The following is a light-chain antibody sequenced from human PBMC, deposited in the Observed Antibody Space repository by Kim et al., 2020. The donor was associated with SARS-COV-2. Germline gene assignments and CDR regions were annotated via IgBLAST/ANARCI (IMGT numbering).Light chain of an antibody. V-gene: IGLV2-11*03. CDR3: SSYARGSVYI. J-gene: IGLJ1*01. Sequence: GPSGTISCTGTSNDIGAYNYVAWYQQHPGKAPNVVIFDVNKWPSGVSDRFSGSKSANTASLTISGLQADDEGDYYCSSYARGSVYIFGSGTNVTVL. CDR1: SNDIGAYNY. CDR2: DVN.